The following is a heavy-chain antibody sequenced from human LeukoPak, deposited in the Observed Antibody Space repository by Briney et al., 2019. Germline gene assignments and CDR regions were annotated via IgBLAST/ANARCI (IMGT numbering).Heavy chain of an antibody. V-gene: IGHV1-2*02. CDR3: ARAYYDSSGYPFDY. Sequence: ASVKVSCKTSEYTFTGYYMHWVRQAPGQGLGWMGWINPNSGDTNYAQKFQGRVTVTRDTSISTAYMELSRLRSDDTAVYYCARAYYDSSGYPFDYWGQGTLVTVSS. D-gene: IGHD3-22*01. CDR2: INPNSGDT. CDR1: EYTFTGYY. J-gene: IGHJ4*02.